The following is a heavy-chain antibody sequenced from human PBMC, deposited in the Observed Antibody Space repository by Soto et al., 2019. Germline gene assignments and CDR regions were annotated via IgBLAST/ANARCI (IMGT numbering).Heavy chain of an antibody. CDR1: RGSFSRYY. CDR2: NNHGGST. CDR3: ARGPLSTSCYWGSCYSHGNGAFDI. J-gene: IGHJ3*02. Sequence: SETLPLTCALYRGSFSRYYCSWIRQTTGKGLEWIGENNHGGSTDYNPSLKRRLNISVNRSKNQFALKPSSLTAADTAVYYCARGPLSTSCYWGSCYSHGNGAFDIWGQGTMVTVSS. D-gene: IGHD2-2*01. V-gene: IGHV4-34*01.